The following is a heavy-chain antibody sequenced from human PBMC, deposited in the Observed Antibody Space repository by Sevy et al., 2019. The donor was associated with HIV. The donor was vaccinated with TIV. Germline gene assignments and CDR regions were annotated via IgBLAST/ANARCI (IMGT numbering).Heavy chain of an antibody. J-gene: IGHJ4*02. CDR1: GYTFTDYE. CDR3: ATLVSRGRACYYLHY. CDR2: VIPNSGQT. V-gene: IGHV1-8*01. Sequence: AAVKVSCKASGYTFTDYEINWVRQASGQGLERMGWVIPNSGQTAYAQKFQGRVTMSTSTSTGTAYMELSGLQSEDTATYYCATLVSRGRACYYLHYWGQGTPVPVSS. D-gene: IGHD3-10*02.